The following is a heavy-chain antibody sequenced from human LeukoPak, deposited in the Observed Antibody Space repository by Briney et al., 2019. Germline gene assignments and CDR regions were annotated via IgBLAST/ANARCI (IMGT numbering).Heavy chain of an antibody. Sequence: GESLKISCKGSGYSFTGYWIGWVRQMPGKGLEWMGIIYPGDSDTRYSPSFQGQVTISADKSISTAYLQWSSLKASDAATYYCARLVDIVATINYWGQGTLVTVSS. CDR3: ARLVDIVATINY. V-gene: IGHV5-51*01. D-gene: IGHD5-12*01. CDR1: GYSFTGYW. CDR2: IYPGDSDT. J-gene: IGHJ4*02.